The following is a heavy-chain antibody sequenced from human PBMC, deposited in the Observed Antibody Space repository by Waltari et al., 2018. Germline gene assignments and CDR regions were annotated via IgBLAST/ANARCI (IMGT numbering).Heavy chain of an antibody. CDR2: IYSGGST. D-gene: IGHD5-18*01. CDR1: GFTFSSHV. V-gene: IGHV3-23*03. J-gene: IGHJ4*02. CDR3: WPYGYYYFDY. Sequence: EVQLLESGGGLVQPGGSLRLSCAASGFTFSSHVMSWVRQAPGKGLEWVSVIYSGGSTYYADSVKGRFTISRDNSKNTLYLQMNSLRAEDTAVYYCWPYGYYYFDYWGQGTLVTVSS.